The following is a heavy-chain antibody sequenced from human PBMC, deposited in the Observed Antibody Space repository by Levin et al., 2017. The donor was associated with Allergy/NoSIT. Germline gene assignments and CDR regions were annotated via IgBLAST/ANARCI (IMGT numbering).Heavy chain of an antibody. V-gene: IGHV3-7*01. CDR3: ARDPTYSGSI. Sequence: AASVKVSCAGSGFAFSRYWMSWVRQAPGRGLEWLANIKYDGGEKYYVDSVKGRFTISRDNAKNSLYLQMNSLRADDAAVYYCARDPTYSGSIWGQGTLVTVSS. D-gene: IGHD5-12*01. CDR2: IKYDGGEK. J-gene: IGHJ4*02. CDR1: GFAFSRYW.